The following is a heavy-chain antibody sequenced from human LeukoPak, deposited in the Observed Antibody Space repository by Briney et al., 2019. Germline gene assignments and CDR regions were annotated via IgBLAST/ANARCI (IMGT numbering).Heavy chain of an antibody. J-gene: IGHJ4*02. CDR3: ARLSDSQNPFDY. Sequence: PGGSLRLSCAASGFTVSSNYMSWVRQAPGKGLEWVAVISYDGSNKYYADSVKGRFTISRDNSKNTLYLQMNSLRAEDTAVYYCARLSDSQNPFDYWGQGTLVTVSS. CDR1: GFTVSSNY. D-gene: IGHD3-16*02. CDR2: ISYDGSNK. V-gene: IGHV3-30*03.